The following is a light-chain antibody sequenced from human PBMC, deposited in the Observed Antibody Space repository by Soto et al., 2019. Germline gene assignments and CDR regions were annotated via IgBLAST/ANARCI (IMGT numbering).Light chain of an antibody. Sequence: DIQMTQSPSTLSGSVGDRVTITCRASQSISSWLAWYQQKPGKAPKLLIYKASSLESGVPSRFSGSGSGTEFTLTISSVQPDDFATYYCQQYNSYPWTFGQGTKVDIK. CDR2: KAS. J-gene: IGKJ1*01. CDR3: QQYNSYPWT. CDR1: QSISSW. V-gene: IGKV1-5*03.